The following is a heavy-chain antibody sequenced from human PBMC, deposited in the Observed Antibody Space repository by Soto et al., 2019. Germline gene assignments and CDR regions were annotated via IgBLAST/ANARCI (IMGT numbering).Heavy chain of an antibody. CDR3: AREVNSSPARGPNWFDP. CDR2: TYHSGTT. D-gene: IGHD6-13*01. J-gene: IGHJ5*02. V-gene: IGHV4-4*02. CDR1: GDSINNSHW. Sequence: QVQLQESGPGLVQPSGTLSLTCAVSGDSINNSHWWSWVRQTPGKGLEWIGETYHSGTTNYNPSLKTRVTKSIDKSKTQFSLKMNSVTAADTAVYYCAREVNSSPARGPNWFDPWGQGTLVTVSS.